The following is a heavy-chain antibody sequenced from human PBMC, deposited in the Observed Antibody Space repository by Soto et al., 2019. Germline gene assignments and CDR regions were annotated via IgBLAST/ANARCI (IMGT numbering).Heavy chain of an antibody. J-gene: IGHJ4*02. V-gene: IGHV3-11*01. Sequence: QVQLVESGGGLVKPGGSLRLSCAASGFTFSDYYMSWIRQAPGKGLERVSNIRTSGSTINYADSVKGRFTISRDNAMNSLYLQMYSLRAEDTAVYYCAGVSPPLDYWGQGTLVTVSS. CDR3: AGVSPPLDY. CDR1: GFTFSDYY. CDR2: IRTSGSTI.